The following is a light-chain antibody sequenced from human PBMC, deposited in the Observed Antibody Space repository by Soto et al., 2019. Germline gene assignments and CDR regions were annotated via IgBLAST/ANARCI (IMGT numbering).Light chain of an antibody. V-gene: IGLV2-14*01. CDR1: STDVGGFDY. Sequence: QSALSQPASVSGSPGQSITLSCTGTSTDVGGFDYVSWFQPHAGKAPKLMIFDVSDRPSVVSDRFAGSKSGNTASLTISGLQAEDEADYYSSSYTCSGAPGLFGTGTKVTVL. CDR3: SSYTCSGAPGL. CDR2: DVS. J-gene: IGLJ1*01.